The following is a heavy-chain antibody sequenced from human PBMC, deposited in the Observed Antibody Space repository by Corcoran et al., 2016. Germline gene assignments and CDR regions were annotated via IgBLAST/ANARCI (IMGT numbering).Heavy chain of an antibody. CDR2: IYYSGST. D-gene: IGHD3-10*01. V-gene: IGHV4-59*01. CDR1: GGSISSYY. Sequence: QVQLQESGPGLVKPSETLSLTCTVSGGSISSYYWSWIRQPPGKGLEWIGYIYYSGSTNYNPSLKSRVTISVDTSKNQFSLKLSSVTAADPAVYYCARDYYGSGSYYYYGMDVWGQGTTVTVSS. CDR3: ARDYYGSGSYYYYGMDV. J-gene: IGHJ6*02.